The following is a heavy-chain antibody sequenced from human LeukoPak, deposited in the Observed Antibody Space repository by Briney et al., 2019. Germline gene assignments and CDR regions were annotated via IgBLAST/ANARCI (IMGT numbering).Heavy chain of an antibody. CDR2: ISYDGSNK. Sequence: GRSLRLSCAASGFTFTSYSMHWVRQAPGKGLEWVAVISYDGSNKYYADSVKGRFTISRDTSKNTLYLQMNSLRAEDTAVYYCARDNSSSWLEHYFDYWGQGTLVIVSS. V-gene: IGHV3-30*04. CDR3: ARDNSSSWLEHYFDY. J-gene: IGHJ4*02. D-gene: IGHD6-13*01. CDR1: GFTFTSYS.